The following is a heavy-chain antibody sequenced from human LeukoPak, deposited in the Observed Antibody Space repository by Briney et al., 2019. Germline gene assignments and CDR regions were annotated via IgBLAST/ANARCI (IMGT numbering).Heavy chain of an antibody. V-gene: IGHV4-61*01. CDR3: ARDPSNSRGTMVQGVTPHDAFDI. D-gene: IGHD3-10*01. J-gene: IGHJ3*02. Sequence: SETLSLTCTVSGGSVSSGSYYWSWIRQPPGKGLEWIGYIYYSGSTNYNPSLKSRVTISVDTSKNQFSLKLSSVNAADTAVYYCARDPSNSRGTMVQGVTPHDAFDIWGQGTMVTVSS. CDR1: GGSVSSGSYY. CDR2: IYYSGST.